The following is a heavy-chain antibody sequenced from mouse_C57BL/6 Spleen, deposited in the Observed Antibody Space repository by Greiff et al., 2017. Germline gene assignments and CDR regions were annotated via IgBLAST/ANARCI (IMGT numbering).Heavy chain of an antibody. J-gene: IGHJ4*01. CDR1: GFTFSDYY. CDR3: AREGGSRAMDY. V-gene: IGHV5-16*01. D-gene: IGHD1-1*01. Sequence: EVQQVESEGGLVQPGSSMKLSCTASGFTFSDYYMAWVRQVPEKGLEWVANINYDGSSTYYLDSLKSRFIISRDNAKNILYLQMSSLKSEDTATYYCAREGGSRAMDYWGQGTSVTVSS. CDR2: INYDGSST.